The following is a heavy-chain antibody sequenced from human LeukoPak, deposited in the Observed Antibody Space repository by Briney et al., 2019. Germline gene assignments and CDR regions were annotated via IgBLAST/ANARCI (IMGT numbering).Heavy chain of an antibody. CDR2: IIPIFGTA. V-gene: IGHV1-69*06. CDR3: AKDQGARSGSGFVAFDI. J-gene: IGHJ3*02. Sequence: ASVKVSCKASGGTFSSYAISWVRQAPGQGLEWMGGIIPIFGTANYAQKFQGRVTITADKSTSTAYMELSSLRSEDTAVYYCAKDQGARSGSGFVAFDIWGQGTLVTVSS. CDR1: GGTFSSYA. D-gene: IGHD3-22*01.